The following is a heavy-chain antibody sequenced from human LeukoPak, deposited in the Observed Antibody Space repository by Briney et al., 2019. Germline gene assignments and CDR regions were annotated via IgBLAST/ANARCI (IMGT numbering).Heavy chain of an antibody. CDR3: ARGELLGKIAEYFQH. CDR2: IIPILGIA. Sequence: SVKVSCKASGGTFSSYAISWVRQAPGQGLEWMGRIIPILGIANYAQKFQGRVTITADKSTSTAYMELSSLRSEDTAVYYCARGELLGKIAEYFQHWGQGTLVTVSS. CDR1: GGTFSSYA. D-gene: IGHD1-26*01. V-gene: IGHV1-69*04. J-gene: IGHJ1*01.